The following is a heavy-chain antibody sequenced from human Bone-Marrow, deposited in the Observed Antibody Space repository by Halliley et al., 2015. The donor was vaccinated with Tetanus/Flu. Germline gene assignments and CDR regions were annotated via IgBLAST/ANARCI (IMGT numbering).Heavy chain of an antibody. CDR3: ARGGGRELDY. V-gene: IGHV3-74*01. CDR1: GFSFSSHW. D-gene: IGHD1-26*01. CDR2: INVDGRIT. Sequence: SLRLSCVVSGFSFSSHWMHWVRQVPGKGPVWVSHINVDGRITRYADSVKGRFTISRDNAKNTLYLQVNSLRVEDMGVYYCARGGGRELDYWGQGTLVTVSS. J-gene: IGHJ4*02.